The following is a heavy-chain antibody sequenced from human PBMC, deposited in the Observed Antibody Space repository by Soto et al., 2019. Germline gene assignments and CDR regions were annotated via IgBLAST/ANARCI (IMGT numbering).Heavy chain of an antibody. CDR1: GFTFSSHD. CDR3: GMPGAMMDYEY. J-gene: IGHJ4*02. D-gene: IGHD3-22*01. CDR2: IASSGDGT. Sequence: VQLLESGGGLVQPGGSLRLSCAASGFTFSSHDLSWVRQAPGKGLEWVSAIASSGDGTRYADPVKGRFSISRDNSKDTVYLQMNNLRAEDTSISYCGMPGAMMDYEYRGQGTLVTVSS. V-gene: IGHV3-23*01.